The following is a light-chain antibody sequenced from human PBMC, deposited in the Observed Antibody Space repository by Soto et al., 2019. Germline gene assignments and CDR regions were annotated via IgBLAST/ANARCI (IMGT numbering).Light chain of an antibody. CDR3: QQFNSYPLT. V-gene: IGKV1-13*02. CDR1: QGISSA. Sequence: AIQLTQSPSALSASLGDRVSSTCRASQGISSALAWYQQKPGKPPKLLIYAASSLEGGVPSRFSGSGSGTDFTLTISRLQPEDFATYYCQQFNSYPLTFGGGTKVEIK. J-gene: IGKJ4*01. CDR2: AAS.